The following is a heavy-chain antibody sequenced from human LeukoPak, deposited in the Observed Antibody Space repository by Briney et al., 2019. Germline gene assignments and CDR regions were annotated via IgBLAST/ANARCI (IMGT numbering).Heavy chain of an antibody. Sequence: PGGSLRLSCAASGFTFSDYYMSWIRQAPGKGLEWVSYISSSGSTIYYADSVKGRFTISRDNAKNSLYLQMNSLRAEDTAVYYCAREDCSGGSCDLGGDYWGQGTLVTVSS. V-gene: IGHV3-11*01. CDR3: AREDCSGGSCDLGGDY. CDR1: GFTFSDYY. CDR2: ISSSGSTI. D-gene: IGHD2-15*01. J-gene: IGHJ4*02.